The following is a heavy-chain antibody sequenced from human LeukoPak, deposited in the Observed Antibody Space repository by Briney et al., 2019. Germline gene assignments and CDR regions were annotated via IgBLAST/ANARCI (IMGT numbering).Heavy chain of an antibody. J-gene: IGHJ5*02. Sequence: GGSLRLSCAASGFTFRRHAMSWVRQAPGKGLEWVSIISGSGDRTYYADSVKGRFTISRDNSKNTLYLQMNSLRAEDTAVYYCAKEGRLRPYNWFDPWGQGTLVTVSS. D-gene: IGHD4-17*01. CDR3: AKEGRLRPYNWFDP. CDR1: GFTFRRHA. V-gene: IGHV3-23*01. CDR2: ISGSGDRT.